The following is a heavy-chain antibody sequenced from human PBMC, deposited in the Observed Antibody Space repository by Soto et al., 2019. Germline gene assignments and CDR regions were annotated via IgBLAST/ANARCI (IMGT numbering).Heavy chain of an antibody. CDR2: IATYNSNK. J-gene: IGHJ5*02. CDR3: ARVLRGVVNWFDP. CDR1: GDTFTNFG. D-gene: IGHD3-10*01. V-gene: IGHV1-18*01. Sequence: GASVKVSFKTSGDTFTNFGLSWLRQAPGQGLEWMGWIATYNSNKNYAQKFQGRLTLTTDTSTSTGYMELKSLEYDDTAVYYCARVLRGVVNWFDPWGQGTLVTVSS.